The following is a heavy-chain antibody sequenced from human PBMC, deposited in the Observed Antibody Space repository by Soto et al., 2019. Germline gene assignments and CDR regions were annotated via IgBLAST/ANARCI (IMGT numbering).Heavy chain of an antibody. CDR3: ARTYSSSWAPFDY. CDR1: GGSFSGYY. D-gene: IGHD6-13*01. Sequence: QVQLQQWGAGLLKPSETLSLTCVVYGGSFSGYYWSWIRQPPGKGLEWIGEINQSGSTNYNPSLNSRFTISVDTSTNQFPLRLSSVTAAVTAVYYCARTYSSSWAPFDYWGQGTLVTVSS. CDR2: INQSGST. V-gene: IGHV4-34*01. J-gene: IGHJ4*02.